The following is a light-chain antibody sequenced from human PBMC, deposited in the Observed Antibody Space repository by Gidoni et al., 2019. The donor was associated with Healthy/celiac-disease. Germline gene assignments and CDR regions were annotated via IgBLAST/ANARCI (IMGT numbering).Light chain of an antibody. Sequence: SYELTQTPSVSVSPGQTARITCSGDALPKQYAYWYQQKPGQAPVLVIYKDSERPSGIPARFSGSSSWTTVTLTISGVQAEDEADYYCQSADSSGTYVFGTGTKVTVL. V-gene: IGLV3-25*03. J-gene: IGLJ1*01. CDR1: ALPKQY. CDR2: KDS. CDR3: QSADSSGTYV.